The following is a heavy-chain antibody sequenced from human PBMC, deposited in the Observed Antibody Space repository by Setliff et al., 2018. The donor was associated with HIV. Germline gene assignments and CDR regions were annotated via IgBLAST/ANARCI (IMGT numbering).Heavy chain of an antibody. CDR3: ARRGDGYILDY. V-gene: IGHV4-38-2*01. Sequence: SETLSLTCAVSGYAINNNFLWGWVRQPPGKGLQWIGSIHYSGSTYYQPSLRSRVSISVDTAKNQFSLNLKSVTAADTAVYYCARRGDGYILDYWGRGTLVTVSS. CDR1: GYAINNNFL. D-gene: IGHD3-10*01. J-gene: IGHJ4*02. CDR2: IHYSGST.